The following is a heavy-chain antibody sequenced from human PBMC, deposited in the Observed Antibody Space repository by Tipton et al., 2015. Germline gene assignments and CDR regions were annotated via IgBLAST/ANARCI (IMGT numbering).Heavy chain of an antibody. CDR3: AKDRGAYDFWSAYPPIVGYYGLDV. V-gene: IGHV3-23*01. CDR2: ITGNGANT. J-gene: IGHJ6*02. CDR1: GFTFSGYA. D-gene: IGHD3-3*01. Sequence: GSLRLSCAASGFTFSGYAMSWVRQAPGKGLEWVSSITGNGANTYYAGAVQGRFTISRDNSRKTLYLQMNSLRAVDTAVYYCAKDRGAYDFWSAYPPIVGYYGLDVWGQGTTVTVSS.